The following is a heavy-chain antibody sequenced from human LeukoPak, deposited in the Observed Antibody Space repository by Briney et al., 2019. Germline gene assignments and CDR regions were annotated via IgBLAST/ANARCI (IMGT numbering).Heavy chain of an antibody. Sequence: GGSLRLSCAASGFTFSSYEMNWVRQAPGKGLEWVSYISSSGSTIYYADSVKGRFTISRDNAKNSLYLQMNSLRAEDTAVYFCARDSSSSNYYYGMDVWGQGTTVIVSS. V-gene: IGHV3-48*03. J-gene: IGHJ6*02. CDR3: ARDSSSSNYYYGMDV. D-gene: IGHD6-6*01. CDR2: ISSSGSTI. CDR1: GFTFSSYE.